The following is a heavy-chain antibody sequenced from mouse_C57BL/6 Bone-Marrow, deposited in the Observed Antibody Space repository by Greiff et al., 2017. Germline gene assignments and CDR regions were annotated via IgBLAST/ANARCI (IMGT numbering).Heavy chain of an antibody. Sequence: VQLQQPGAELVKPGASVKLSCKASGYTFTSYWMHWVKQRPGQGLEWIGMIHPSSGSTNYNEKFKSKATLTVDKSSSTAYMQLSSLTSEDSAVYYCARDMNYYGSRYRYFDVWGTGTTVTVSS. CDR1: GYTFTSYW. D-gene: IGHD1-1*01. CDR2: IHPSSGST. J-gene: IGHJ1*03. V-gene: IGHV1-64*01. CDR3: ARDMNYYGSRYRYFDV.